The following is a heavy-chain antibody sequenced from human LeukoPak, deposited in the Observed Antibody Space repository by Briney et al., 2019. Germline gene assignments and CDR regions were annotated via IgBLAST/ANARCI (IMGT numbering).Heavy chain of an antibody. D-gene: IGHD1-26*01. J-gene: IGHJ4*02. Sequence: GASVTVSCKASGYTFTSYYMHWVRQAPGQGLEWMGIINPSGGSTSYAQKFQGRVTMTRDTSTSTVYMELSSLRSEDTAVYYCARDGGIPHAVGATPYWGQGTLVTVSS. CDR2: INPSGGST. CDR1: GYTFTSYY. CDR3: ARDGGIPHAVGATPY. V-gene: IGHV1-46*01.